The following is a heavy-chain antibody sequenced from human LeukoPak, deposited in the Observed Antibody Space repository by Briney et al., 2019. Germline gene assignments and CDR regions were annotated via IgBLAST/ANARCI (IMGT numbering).Heavy chain of an antibody. Sequence: SQTLSLTCAISGDSVSSNSATWNRLRQSPSRGLEWLGRTYYRSKWYNDYAVSVNSRITINPDTSKNQFSLHLKSVTPEDTAVYFCATTGYSSRWYDAFDIWGQGTLVTVSS. D-gene: IGHD6-13*01. V-gene: IGHV6-1*01. CDR2: TYYRSKWYN. J-gene: IGHJ3*02. CDR1: GDSVSSNSAT. CDR3: ATTGYSSRWYDAFDI.